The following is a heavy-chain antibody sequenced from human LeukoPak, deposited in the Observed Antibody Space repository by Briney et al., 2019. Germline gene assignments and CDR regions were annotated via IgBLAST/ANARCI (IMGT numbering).Heavy chain of an antibody. CDR1: GGSISSGGYY. CDR2: IYYSGST. J-gene: IGHJ6*03. CDR3: ARAADDYYYYYMDV. V-gene: IGHV4-31*03. Sequence: SETLSLTCTVSGGSISSGGYYWSWIRQHPGKGLEWIGYIYYSGSTYYNPSLKSRVTISVDTSKNQFSLKLSSVTAADTAVYYCARAADDYYYYYMDVWGKGTTVTVSS.